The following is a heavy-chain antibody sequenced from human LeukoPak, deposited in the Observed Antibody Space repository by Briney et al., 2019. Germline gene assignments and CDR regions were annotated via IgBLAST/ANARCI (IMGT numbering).Heavy chain of an antibody. V-gene: IGHV1-24*01. J-gene: IGHJ4*02. CDR2: FDPEDGET. Sequence: EASVKVSCKVSGYTLTELSMHWVRQAPGKGLEWMGGFDPEDGETIYAQKFQGRVTMTEDTSTDTAYMELSSLRSEDTAVYYCATDSITMVRGVYFDYWGQGTLVTVSS. D-gene: IGHD3-10*01. CDR3: ATDSITMVRGVYFDY. CDR1: GYTLTELS.